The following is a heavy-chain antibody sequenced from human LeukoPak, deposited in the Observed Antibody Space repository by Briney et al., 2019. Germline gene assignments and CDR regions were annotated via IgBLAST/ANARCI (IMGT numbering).Heavy chain of an antibody. CDR1: DGSINSYY. CDR2: FYHSGST. CDR3: AGGKQWLAFDY. J-gene: IGHJ4*02. D-gene: IGHD6-19*01. Sequence: PSETLSLTCTVSDGSINSYYWSWVPHPPGKGREGIGCFYHSGSTSYNPSLKSRVTISVDTSKNQFSLKLSSVTAADTAVYYCAGGKQWLAFDYWGQEIMVTVSS. V-gene: IGHV4-59*01.